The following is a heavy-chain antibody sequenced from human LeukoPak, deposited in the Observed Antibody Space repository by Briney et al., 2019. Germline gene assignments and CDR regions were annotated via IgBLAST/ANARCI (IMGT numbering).Heavy chain of an antibody. J-gene: IGHJ4*02. Sequence: SETLSLTCTVSGGSISSHYWSWIRQPPGKGLEWIGYIYYSGITNYNPSLKSRVTISVDTSKIQFSLKLSSVTAADTAVYYCARHSGYGPEYLVYWGQGTLVTVSS. D-gene: IGHD5-12*01. CDR1: GGSISSHY. V-gene: IGHV4-59*11. CDR2: IYYSGIT. CDR3: ARHSGYGPEYLVY.